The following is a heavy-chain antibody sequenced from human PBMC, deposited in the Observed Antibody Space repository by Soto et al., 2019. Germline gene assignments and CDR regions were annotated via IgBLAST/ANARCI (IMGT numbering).Heavy chain of an antibody. CDR1: GFTFSSYS. V-gene: IGHV3-21*01. Sequence: PWWSLRLSCASSGFTFSSYSMNWVLQAPGKGLEWVSSISSSSSYIYYADSVKGRFTISRDNAKNSLYLQMNSLRAEDTAVYYCARAQARSQSYYFDYWGQGTLVTVSS. J-gene: IGHJ4*02. D-gene: IGHD1-26*01. CDR2: ISSSSSYI. CDR3: ARAQARSQSYYFDY.